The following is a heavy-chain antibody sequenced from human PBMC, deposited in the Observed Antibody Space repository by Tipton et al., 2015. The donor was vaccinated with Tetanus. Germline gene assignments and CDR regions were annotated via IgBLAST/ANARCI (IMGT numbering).Heavy chain of an antibody. D-gene: IGHD3-10*01. V-gene: IGHV3-7*03. CDR3: AIDPHTIRTGNHRGFDY. J-gene: IGHJ4*02. CDR2: IKQDGNEK. CDR1: GFDFRSDW. Sequence: GSLRLSCAASGFDFRSDWMTWVRQAPGKGLEWVANIKQDGNEKYHVDSVKGRFTISRYNGKNLLYLQMNSLRVEDTAVYYCAIDPHTIRTGNHRGFDYWGQGTKVTVSS.